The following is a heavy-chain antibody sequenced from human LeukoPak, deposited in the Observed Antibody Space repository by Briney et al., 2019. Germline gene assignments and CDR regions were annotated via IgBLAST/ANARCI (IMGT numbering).Heavy chain of an antibody. V-gene: IGHV3-23*01. J-gene: IGHJ4*02. CDR3: AKEYVFWSGYYGY. Sequence: PGGSLRLSCAASGFTFSSYAMSWVRQAPGKGLEWVSALSGSGGITYYADSVKGRFTIYRDNSKNTLYLQMNSLRAEDTAVYYCAKEYVFWSGYYGYWGQGTLVTVSS. CDR2: LSGSGGIT. CDR1: GFTFSSYA. D-gene: IGHD3-3*01.